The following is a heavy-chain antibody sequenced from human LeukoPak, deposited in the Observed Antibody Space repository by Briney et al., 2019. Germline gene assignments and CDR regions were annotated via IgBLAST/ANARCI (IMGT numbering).Heavy chain of an antibody. V-gene: IGHV4-59*01. CDR1: GGSFSGYY. J-gene: IGHJ4*02. CDR2: IYYSGST. CDR3: ARGQDELRYFDWSY. Sequence: PSETLSLTCAVYGGSFSGYYWSWLRQPPGKGLEWIGYIYYSGSTNYNPSLKSRVTISVDTSKNQFSLKLSSVTAADTAVYYCARGQDELRYFDWSYWGQGTLVTVSS. D-gene: IGHD3-9*01.